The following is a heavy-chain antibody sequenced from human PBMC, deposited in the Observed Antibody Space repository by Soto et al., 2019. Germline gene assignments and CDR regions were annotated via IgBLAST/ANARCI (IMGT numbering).Heavy chain of an antibody. CDR3: ARDSEGKLLARYYYYMDV. D-gene: IGHD2-21*01. J-gene: IGHJ6*03. Sequence: QVQLVQSGAEVKKPGSSVKVSCKASGGTFSSYTISWVRQAPGQGLEWMGRIIPILGMANYAQKFQGRVTITADKSTSTAYMELSSLTSEYTAVYYCARDSEGKLLARYYYYMDVWGKGTTVTVSS. CDR2: IIPILGMA. V-gene: IGHV1-69*08. CDR1: GGTFSSYT.